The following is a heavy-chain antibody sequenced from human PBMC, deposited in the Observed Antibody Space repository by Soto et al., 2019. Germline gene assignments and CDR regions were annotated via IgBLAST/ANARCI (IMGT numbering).Heavy chain of an antibody. CDR1: DDFISSYY. D-gene: IGHD3-9*01. Sequence: SETLSLTCTVSDDFISSYYWNWIRQPAGKGLEWIGRVSTNGATNYNPSLESRVTMSVDTSKKQFSLKLTSVTAADTAVYFCARADYAILTGSYAMDVWGQGATVTVFS. J-gene: IGHJ6*02. CDR3: ARADYAILTGSYAMDV. CDR2: VSTNGAT. V-gene: IGHV4-4*07.